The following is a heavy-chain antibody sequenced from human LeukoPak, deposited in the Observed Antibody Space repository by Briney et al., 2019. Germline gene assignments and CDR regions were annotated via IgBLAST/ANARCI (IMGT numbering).Heavy chain of an antibody. J-gene: IGHJ4*02. CDR1: GYTFTGYY. CDR3: ARDPSGQWLVGWSLDY. D-gene: IGHD6-19*01. CDR2: IKPNSGGT. V-gene: IGHV1-2*02. Sequence: ASVKVSCTTSGYTFTGYYMHWVRQAPGQGREWMGWIKPNSGGTNYAQKFQGRVTMTRDTSISTAYMELSRLRSDDTAVYYCARDPSGQWLVGWSLDYWGQGTLVTVSS.